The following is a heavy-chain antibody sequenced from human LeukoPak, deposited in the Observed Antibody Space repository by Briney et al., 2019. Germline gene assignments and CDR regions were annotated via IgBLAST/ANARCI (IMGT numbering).Heavy chain of an antibody. CDR2: FYHSGST. V-gene: IGHV4-39*07. D-gene: IGHD1-26*01. Sequence: SETLSLTCTVSGGSISSSDYYWGWVRQPPGKGLEWIGSFYHSGSTYYNSSLKSRLTMSVDPSKNQFSLKLTAVTAADTAVYYCARVRSGSYSYYYYYMDVWGKGTTVTVSS. CDR1: GGSISSSDYY. J-gene: IGHJ6*03. CDR3: ARVRSGSYSYYYYYMDV.